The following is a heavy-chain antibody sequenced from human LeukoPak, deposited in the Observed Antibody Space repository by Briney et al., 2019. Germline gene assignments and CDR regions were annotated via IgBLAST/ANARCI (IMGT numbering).Heavy chain of an antibody. V-gene: IGHV3-74*01. D-gene: IGHD1-26*01. Sequence: GGSLRLSCAASGFTFSSYWMHRVRQAPGKGLVWVSRIKSDDSSTSYADSVKGRFTISKDNAKNTLYLQMNSLRAEDTAVYYCARGDGGGYQGRFDYWGQGTLVTVSS. CDR2: IKSDDSST. CDR1: GFTFSSYW. CDR3: ARGDGGGYQGRFDY. J-gene: IGHJ4*02.